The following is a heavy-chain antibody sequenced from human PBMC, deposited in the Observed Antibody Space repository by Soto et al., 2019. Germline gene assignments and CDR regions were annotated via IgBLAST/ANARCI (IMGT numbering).Heavy chain of an antibody. D-gene: IGHD2-15*01. CDR3: AVVPGSYYFNC. J-gene: IGHJ4*02. CDR2: ISNSWGST. CDR1: GFTFSSYG. V-gene: IGHV3-64D*08. Sequence: EVQLVESGGGLVQSGGSLRVSCSASGFTFSSYGIHWVRQAPGKGLEYVSAISNSWGSTNYADSVKGRFTVSRDNSKNTLYLQMSGLSAEDSAVYYCAVVPGSYYFNCWGQGTLVTDSS.